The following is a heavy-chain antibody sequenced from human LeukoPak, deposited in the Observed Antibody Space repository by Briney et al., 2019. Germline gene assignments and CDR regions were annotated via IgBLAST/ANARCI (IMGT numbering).Heavy chain of an antibody. CDR3: ARVLVTSGWYEDY. CDR1: GFTFSSYS. J-gene: IGHJ4*02. D-gene: IGHD6-19*01. Sequence: GGSLRLSCAASGFTFSSYSMNWVRQAPGKGLEWVSYISSSSSTIYYADSVKGRFTISRDNAKNSLYLQMNTLRDDDTAVYYCARVLVTSGWYEDYWGQGTLVTVSS. V-gene: IGHV3-48*02. CDR2: ISSSSSTI.